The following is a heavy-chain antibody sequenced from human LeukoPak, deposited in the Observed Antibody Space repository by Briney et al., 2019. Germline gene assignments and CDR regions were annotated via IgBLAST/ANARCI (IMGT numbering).Heavy chain of an antibody. CDR3: ARGVRSRNWFDP. CDR1: GGSISSGGYS. V-gene: IGHV4-30-2*01. Sequence: PSETLSLTCAVSGGSISSGGYSWSWIRQPPGKGLEWIGYIYHSGSTYYNPSLKSRVTISVDRSKNQFSLKLSSVTAADTAVYYCARGVRSRNWFDPWGQGTLVTVSS. D-gene: IGHD3-10*01. J-gene: IGHJ5*02. CDR2: IYHSGST.